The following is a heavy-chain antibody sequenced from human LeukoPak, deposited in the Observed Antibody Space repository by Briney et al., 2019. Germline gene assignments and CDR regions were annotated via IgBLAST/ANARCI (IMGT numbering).Heavy chain of an antibody. Sequence: PSETLSLTCTVSGGSISSGGHYWSWVRQAPGKGLEWVSVIYSGGSTYYADSVKGRFTISRDNSKNTLYLQMNSLRAEDTAVYYCARAAWIQLWLDYWGQGTLVTVSS. CDR3: ARAAWIQLWLDY. J-gene: IGHJ4*02. D-gene: IGHD5-18*01. CDR2: IYSGGST. V-gene: IGHV3-53*01. CDR1: GGSISSGGHY.